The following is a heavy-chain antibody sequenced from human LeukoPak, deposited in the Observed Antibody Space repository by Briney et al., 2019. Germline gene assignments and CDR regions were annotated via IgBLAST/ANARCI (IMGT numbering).Heavy chain of an antibody. D-gene: IGHD1-26*01. CDR3: ATIGIVGATRNWFDP. J-gene: IGHJ5*02. CDR1: GGTFSTFA. CDR2: TIPIFGTA. Sequence: GASVKVSCKASGGTFSTFAISWVRQAPGQGLEWMGGTIPIFGTANYAQKFQGRVTITADESTSTAYMELSSLRSEDTAVYYCATIGIVGATRNWFDPWGQGTLVTVSS. V-gene: IGHV1-69*13.